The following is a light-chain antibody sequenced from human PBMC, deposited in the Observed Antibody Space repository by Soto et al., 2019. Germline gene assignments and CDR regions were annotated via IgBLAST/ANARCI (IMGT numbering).Light chain of an antibody. CDR1: SSDVGAYNY. V-gene: IGLV2-11*01. Sequence: QSVLTQPRSVSGSPGQSVTISCTGTSSDVGAYNYVSWHQQHPGKAPKLMIYDVSKRPSGVPDRFSGSKSGNTASLTISGLQAEDEADYYCCSYAGSSPYVFGTGTKVTVL. CDR3: CSYAGSSPYV. J-gene: IGLJ1*01. CDR2: DVS.